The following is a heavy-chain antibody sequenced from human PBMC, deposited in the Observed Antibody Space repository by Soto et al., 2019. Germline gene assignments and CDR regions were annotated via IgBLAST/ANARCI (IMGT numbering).Heavy chain of an antibody. V-gene: IGHV4-38-2*01. CDR2: IYHSGST. CDR1: GYSISSGYY. Sequence: PSETLSLTSAVSGYSISSGYYWGWIRQPPGKGLEWIGSIYHSGSTYYNPSLKSRVTISVDTSKNQFSLKLSSVTAADTAVYYCARSQGYCSSTSCYTSLSYYYGMDVWGQGTTVTVSS. D-gene: IGHD2-2*02. J-gene: IGHJ6*02. CDR3: ARSQGYCSSTSCYTSLSYYYGMDV.